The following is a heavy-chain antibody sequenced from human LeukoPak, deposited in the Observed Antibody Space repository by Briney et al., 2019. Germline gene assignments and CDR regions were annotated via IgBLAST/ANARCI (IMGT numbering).Heavy chain of an antibody. V-gene: IGHV3-30*14. CDR3: ARAGGYYDISGSLDY. J-gene: IGHJ4*02. CDR1: GFTFDNFP. CDR2: ISYDGVNK. Sequence: GWSLRLSCAASGFTFDNFPLHWVRQAPGKGLEWVAAISYDGVNKYYADSVQGRFIISRDNSQSTLSLQMNSLRAEDTAIYYCARAGGYYDISGSLDYWGQGTLVTVSS. D-gene: IGHD3-22*01.